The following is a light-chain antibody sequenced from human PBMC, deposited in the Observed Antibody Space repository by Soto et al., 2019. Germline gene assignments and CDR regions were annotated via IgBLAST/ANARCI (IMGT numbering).Light chain of an antibody. Sequence: QSALTQPASVSGSPGQSITISCTGTSSDIGSGYAYVSWYQQHTGKAPKVMIYDVSKRPSGVPDRFSGSKSGNTASLTISGLQAEDEADYYCCSYAGSYSVVFGGGTKLTVL. V-gene: IGLV2-11*01. CDR2: DVS. J-gene: IGLJ2*01. CDR3: CSYAGSYSVV. CDR1: SSDIGSGYAY.